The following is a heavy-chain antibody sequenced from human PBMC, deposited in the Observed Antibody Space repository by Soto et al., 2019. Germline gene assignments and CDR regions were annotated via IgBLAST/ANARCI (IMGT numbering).Heavy chain of an antibody. D-gene: IGHD6-13*01. Sequence: QVQLQESGPGLVKPSETLSLTCTVSGGSISSSYWSWIRQPPGKGLEWIGYIYSSGSTNYNPPLKSRVTIPLDTSKNQFSLKLSSVTAADTAVYYCARGRSAAGFDYWGQGTLVTVSS. J-gene: IGHJ4*02. V-gene: IGHV4-59*01. CDR3: ARGRSAAGFDY. CDR2: IYSSGST. CDR1: GGSISSSY.